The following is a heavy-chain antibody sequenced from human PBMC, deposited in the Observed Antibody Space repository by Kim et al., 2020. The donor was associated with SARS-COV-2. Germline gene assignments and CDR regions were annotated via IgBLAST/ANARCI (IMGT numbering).Heavy chain of an antibody. D-gene: IGHD2-2*01. CDR2: LHLSGSS. CDR3: ARVRAGSTPYFDF. Sequence: SETLSLTCSVSGYSISSGYYWGWIRQPPGQGLEWIGILHLSGSSYYTPSLKSRVTISIDASKNQFSLKLTSLTAAITAVYYCARVRAGSTPYFDFWGQGT. J-gene: IGHJ4*02. V-gene: IGHV4-38-2*02. CDR1: GYSISSGYY.